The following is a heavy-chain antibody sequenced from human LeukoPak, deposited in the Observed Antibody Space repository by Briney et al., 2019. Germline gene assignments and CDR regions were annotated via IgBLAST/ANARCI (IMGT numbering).Heavy chain of an antibody. CDR1: GYTLIELS. V-gene: IGHV1-24*01. Sequence: ASVRVPCKVSGYTLIELSMHWVRQVPGKGLEWVGGFDPESGETIYAQKFQGRVTMTEDTSTDTAYMDLSSLRSEDTAVYYCAGAGINYFYMDVWGKGTTVTASS. D-gene: IGHD6-19*01. CDR2: FDPESGET. CDR3: AGAGINYFYMDV. J-gene: IGHJ6*03.